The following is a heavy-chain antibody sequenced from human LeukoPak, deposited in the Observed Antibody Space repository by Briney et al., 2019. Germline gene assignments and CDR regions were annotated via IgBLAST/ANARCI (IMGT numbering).Heavy chain of an antibody. V-gene: IGHV4-34*01. J-gene: IGHJ5*02. CDR2: INHSGNT. D-gene: IGHD1-26*01. Sequence: ASETLSLTCAVFGGSFSGYYWSWIRQPPGKGLEWIGEINHSGNTNYNPSLKSRVTISVDPSKNQFSLRLSYLTAADTAVFYCARGNRHTSRLRELLPQIWFDPWGQGTLVTVFS. CDR3: ARGNRHTSRLRELLPQIWFDP. CDR1: GGSFSGYY.